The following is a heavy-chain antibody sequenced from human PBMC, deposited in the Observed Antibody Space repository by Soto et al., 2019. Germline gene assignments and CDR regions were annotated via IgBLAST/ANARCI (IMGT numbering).Heavy chain of an antibody. J-gene: IGHJ5*02. Sequence: QLQLQESGPGLVKPSETLSLTCTVSGGSISSSSYYWGWIRQPPGKGLEWIGSIYYSGSTYYNPSLKSRVTISVDTSKNQFSLKLSSVTAADTAVYYCATTSSWYNWFDPWGQGTLVTVSS. D-gene: IGHD6-13*01. CDR1: GGSISSSSYY. CDR3: ATTSSWYNWFDP. V-gene: IGHV4-39*01. CDR2: IYYSGST.